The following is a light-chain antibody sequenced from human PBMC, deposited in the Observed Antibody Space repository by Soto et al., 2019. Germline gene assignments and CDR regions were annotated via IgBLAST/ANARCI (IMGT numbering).Light chain of an antibody. CDR2: SNN. Sequence: QSVLTQPPSASGTPGQRVTISCSGSSSNIGSNTVNWYQRLPGTAPKLLIYSNNQRPSGVPDRFSGSKSGTSASLAISGLQSEEEADYYCAAWDDSRNGYVFGTGTKVTVL. CDR1: SSNIGSNT. J-gene: IGLJ1*01. CDR3: AAWDDSRNGYV. V-gene: IGLV1-44*01.